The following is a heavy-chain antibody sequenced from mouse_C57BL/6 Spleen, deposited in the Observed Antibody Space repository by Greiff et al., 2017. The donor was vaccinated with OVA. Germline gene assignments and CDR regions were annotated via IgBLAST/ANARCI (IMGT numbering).Heavy chain of an antibody. CDR2: IDPSDSYT. J-gene: IGHJ3*01. CDR1: GYTFTSYW. D-gene: IGHD4-1*02. V-gene: IGHV1-59*01. CDR3: ASPQLAFAY. Sequence: VQLQQPGAELVRPGTSVKLSCKASGYTFTSYWMHWVKQRPGQGLEWIGVIDPSDSYTNYNQKFKGKATLTVDTSSSTAYMQLSSLTSEDSAVYYCASPQLAFAYWGQGTLVTVSA.